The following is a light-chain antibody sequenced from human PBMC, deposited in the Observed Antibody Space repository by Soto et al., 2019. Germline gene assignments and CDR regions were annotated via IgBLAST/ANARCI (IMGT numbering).Light chain of an antibody. CDR2: GAS. CDR1: QSISSSY. J-gene: IGKJ2*01. Sequence: EIVLTQSPGTLSLSPGERATLSCRACQSISSSYLACYQQKPGQAPRLLIYGASSRATGIPDRFSGSGSGTDFTLTISRLEPEDFVVYYCQQYGSSLYTFGQGTKLEIK. V-gene: IGKV3-20*01. CDR3: QQYGSSLYT.